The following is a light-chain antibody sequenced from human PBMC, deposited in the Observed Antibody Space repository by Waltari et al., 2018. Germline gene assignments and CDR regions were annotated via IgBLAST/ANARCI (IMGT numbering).Light chain of an antibody. CDR3: MQALQTPYS. V-gene: IGKV2-29*02. CDR1: QSLLHSNGNTY. J-gene: IGKJ2*03. Sequence: DIVMTQTPLSLPVTPGAPASISCRSSQSLLHSNGNTYLYWYLQKPGQPPRLLIYRVSNRFSGVPDRFSGSGSGTDFTLKISRVEAEDVGVYYCMQALQTPYSFGQGTKVEIK. CDR2: RVS.